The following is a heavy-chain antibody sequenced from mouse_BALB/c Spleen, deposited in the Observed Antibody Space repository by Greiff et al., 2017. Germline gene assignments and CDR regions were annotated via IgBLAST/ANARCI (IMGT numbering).Heavy chain of an antibody. J-gene: IGHJ3*01. Sequence: LQESGAELVRPGVSVKISCKGSGYTFTDYAMHWVKQSHAKSLEWIGVISTYYGDASYNQKFKGKATMTVDKSSSTAYMELARLTSEDSAIYYCARDYRDWFAYWGQGTLVTVSA. CDR2: ISTYYGDA. D-gene: IGHD2-14*01. CDR3: ARDYRDWFAY. CDR1: GYTFTDYA. V-gene: IGHV1S137*01.